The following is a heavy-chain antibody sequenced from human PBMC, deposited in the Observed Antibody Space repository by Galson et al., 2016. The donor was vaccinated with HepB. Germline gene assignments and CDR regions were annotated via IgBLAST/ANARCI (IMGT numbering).Heavy chain of an antibody. V-gene: IGHV3-64D*06. D-gene: IGHD6-13*01. CDR3: VKVSGGSSLGCYFYFYGMDV. CDR2: ISRNGDST. Sequence: SLRLSCAVSGVTFSASAIHWVRQAPGRGLEYVSAISRNGDSTFYIDSVKGRFSISRDDSKNTVYLQMSSLRGDDTAVYYCVKVSGGSSLGCYFYFYGMDVWGQGTTVTVSS. J-gene: IGHJ6*02. CDR1: GVTFSASA.